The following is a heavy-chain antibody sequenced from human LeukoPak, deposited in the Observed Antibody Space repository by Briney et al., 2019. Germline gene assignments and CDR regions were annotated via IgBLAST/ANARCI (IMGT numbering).Heavy chain of an antibody. D-gene: IGHD5-12*01. J-gene: IGHJ5*02. CDR1: GFTFSTYI. V-gene: IGHV3-21*01. CDR3: ARETYSGYDFLNWFDR. CDR2: ISGTSSYI. Sequence: GGSLRLSCAASGFTFSTYIMTWVRQAPGKGLEWVSSISGTSSYIYYADSVKGRFTISRDNAKNSLYLQMNSLRAEDTAVYYCARETYSGYDFLNWFDRWGQGTLVTVSS.